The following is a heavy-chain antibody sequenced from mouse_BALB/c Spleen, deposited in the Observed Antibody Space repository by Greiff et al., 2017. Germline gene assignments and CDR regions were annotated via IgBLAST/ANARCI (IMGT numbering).Heavy chain of an antibody. CDR1: GFTFNTYA. Sequence: DVMLVESGGGLVQPKGSLKLSCAASGFTFNTYAMNWVRQAPGKGLEWVARIRSKSNNYATYYADSVKDRFTISRDDSQSMLYLQMNNLKTEDTAMYYCVRPELGAMDYWGQGTSVTVSS. J-gene: IGHJ4*01. CDR2: IRSKSNNYAT. D-gene: IGHD3-3*01. CDR3: VRPELGAMDY. V-gene: IGHV10-1*02.